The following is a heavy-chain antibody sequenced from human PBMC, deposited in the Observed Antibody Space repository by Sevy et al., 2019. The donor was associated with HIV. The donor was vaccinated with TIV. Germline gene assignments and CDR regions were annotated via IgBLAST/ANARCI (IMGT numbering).Heavy chain of an antibody. V-gene: IGHV3-23*01. CDR1: GFTFSSYA. CDR3: ASGGIVVVPAANLPLDY. CDR2: ISGSGGST. Sequence: GESLKISCAASGFTFSSYAMSWVRQAPGKGLEWVSAISGSGGSTYYADSVKGRFTISRDNSKNTLYLQMNSLRAEDTAVYYCASGGIVVVPAANLPLDYWGQRTLVTVSS. J-gene: IGHJ4*02. D-gene: IGHD2-2*01.